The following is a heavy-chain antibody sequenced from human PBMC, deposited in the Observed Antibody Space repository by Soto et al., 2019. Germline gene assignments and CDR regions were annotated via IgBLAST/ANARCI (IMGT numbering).Heavy chain of an antibody. V-gene: IGHV1-2*02. J-gene: IGHJ6*02. CDR3: ARDRSGVSSSSGGDYYYCGMDV. D-gene: IGHD6-6*01. CDR1: GYTFTGYY. CDR2: INPNSGGT. Sequence: ASVKVSCKASGYTFTGYYMHWVRQAPGQGLEWMGWINPNSGGTNYAQKFQGRVTMTRDTSISTAYMELSRLRSDDTAVYYCARDRSGVSSSSGGDYYYCGMDVWGQGTTVTVSS.